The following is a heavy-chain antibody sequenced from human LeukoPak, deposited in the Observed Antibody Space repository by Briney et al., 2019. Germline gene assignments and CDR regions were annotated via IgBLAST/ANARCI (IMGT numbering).Heavy chain of an antibody. CDR1: GDSFSYFY. V-gene: IGHV4-59*01. CDR2: IYNSGST. Sequence: PSETLSLTCTVSGDSFSYFYWSWIRQPPGKGLEWIGYIYNSGSTNYNPSLKSRVTISVDTSKNQLSLTLSSVTAADTAVYYCARGQKYRNGYTVTELGSGYFDYWGQGTLVTVSS. J-gene: IGHJ4*02. D-gene: IGHD5-18*01. CDR3: ARGQKYRNGYTVTELGSGYFDY.